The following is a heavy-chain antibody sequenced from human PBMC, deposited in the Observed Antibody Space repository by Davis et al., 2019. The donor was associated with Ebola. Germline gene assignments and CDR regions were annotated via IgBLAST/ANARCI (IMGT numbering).Heavy chain of an antibody. CDR1: GFTVSSNY. Sequence: GESLKISCAASGFTVSSNYMSWVRQAPGKGLEWVSVIYSGGSTYYADSVKGRFTISRDNSKNTLYLQMNSLRAEDTAVYYCLQQWFDYWGQGTLVTVSS. CDR2: IYSGGST. CDR3: LQQWFDY. V-gene: IGHV3-53*01. D-gene: IGHD6-19*01. J-gene: IGHJ4*02.